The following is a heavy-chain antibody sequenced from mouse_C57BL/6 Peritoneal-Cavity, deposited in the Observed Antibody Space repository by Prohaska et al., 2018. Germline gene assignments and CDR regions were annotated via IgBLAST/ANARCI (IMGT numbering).Heavy chain of an antibody. CDR3: ARIGYYGSTFDY. CDR2: ISSGSSTI. D-gene: IGHD1-1*01. CDR1: GFTFSDYG. J-gene: IGHJ2*01. V-gene: IGHV5-17*01. Sequence: EVQLVESGGGLVKPGGSLKLSCAASGFTFSDYGMHWVRQAPEKVLEWVAYISSGSSTIYYADTVKGRFTISRDNAKNTLFLQMTSMRSEDTAMYYCARIGYYGSTFDYWGQGTTLTVSS.